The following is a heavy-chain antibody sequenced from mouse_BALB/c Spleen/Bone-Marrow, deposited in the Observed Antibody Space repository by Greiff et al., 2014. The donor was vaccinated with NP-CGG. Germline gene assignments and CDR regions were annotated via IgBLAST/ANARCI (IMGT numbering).Heavy chain of an antibody. CDR1: GYTFTSYW. Sequence: QVQLKQSGAELVKPGAPVKLSCKTSGYTFTSYWMRWVKQRPGRGLEWIGRIDPSDRETHYNRKFKDKATLTVDKSSSTAYSQLSSLTSEDSAVYYCARDYGYYFDYWGQGTTLTVSS. D-gene: IGHD1-2*01. V-gene: IGHV1-69*02. J-gene: IGHJ2*01. CDR2: IDPSDRET. CDR3: ARDYGYYFDY.